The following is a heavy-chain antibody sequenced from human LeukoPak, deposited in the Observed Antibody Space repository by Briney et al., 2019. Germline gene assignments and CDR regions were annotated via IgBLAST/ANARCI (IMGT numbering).Heavy chain of an antibody. Sequence: SQTLSLTCAASGGSISSGGYSWSWIRQPPGKGLEWIGYIYHSGSTYYNPSLKSRVTISEDRSKNQFSLKLSSVTAADTAVYYCARTRGYQEPDAFDIWGQGTMVTVSS. CDR3: ARTRGYQEPDAFDI. V-gene: IGHV4-30-2*01. D-gene: IGHD3-22*01. J-gene: IGHJ3*02. CDR1: GGSISSGGYS. CDR2: IYHSGST.